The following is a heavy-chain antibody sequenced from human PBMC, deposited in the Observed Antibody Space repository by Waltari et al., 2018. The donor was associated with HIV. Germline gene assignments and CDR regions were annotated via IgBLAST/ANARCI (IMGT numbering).Heavy chain of an antibody. Sequence: EVQLVESGGGLVQPGRSLRLSCAASGFTFDDYAMHWLRQVPGEGLEGVSGISWNGGGIGYADSVKGRFTISRDNAKNSLYLQMNSLRAEDTAMYYWAKDRSGNYYNPWFDPWGQGTLVTVSS. CDR1: GFTFDDYA. J-gene: IGHJ5*02. CDR2: ISWNGGGI. D-gene: IGHD3-10*01. V-gene: IGHV3-9*01. CDR3: AKDRSGNYYNPWFDP.